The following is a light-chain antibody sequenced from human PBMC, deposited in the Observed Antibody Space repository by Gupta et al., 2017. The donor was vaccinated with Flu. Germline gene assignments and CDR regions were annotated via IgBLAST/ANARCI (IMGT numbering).Light chain of an antibody. CDR1: KLGHKY. V-gene: IGLV3-1*01. CDR2: QDN. J-gene: IGLJ2*01. CDR3: QAWDSSTAD. Sequence: SYELTQPPSVSVSPGQTASITCSGDKLGHKYVCWYQQKPGQSPVLLMYQDNKRPSGIPERFSGSNSGNTATLTISGTQAMDEADYYCQAWDSSTADVGGGTRLTVL.